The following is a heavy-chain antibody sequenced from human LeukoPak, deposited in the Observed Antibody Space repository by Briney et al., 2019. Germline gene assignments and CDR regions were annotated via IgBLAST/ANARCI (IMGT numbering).Heavy chain of an antibody. J-gene: IGHJ5*02. V-gene: IGHV1-2*02. Sequence: ASVKVSCKASGYTFTGYYMHWVRQAPGQGLEWMGWINPNSGGTNYAQKFQGRVTMTRDTSISTAYMELSRLRSDDTAVYYCARVYPRGEWFDPWGQGTLVTVSS. CDR1: GYTFTGYY. CDR2: INPNSGGT. D-gene: IGHD2-2*02. CDR3: ARVYPRGEWFDP.